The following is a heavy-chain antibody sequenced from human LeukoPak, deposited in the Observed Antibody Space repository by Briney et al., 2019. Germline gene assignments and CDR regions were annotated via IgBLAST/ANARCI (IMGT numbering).Heavy chain of an antibody. D-gene: IGHD2-2*01. J-gene: IGHJ4*02. CDR2: IRSKAYGGTT. V-gene: IGHV3-49*04. Sequence: GGSLRLSCTASGFTFGDYAMSWVRQAPGKGLEWVGFIRSKAYGGTTEYAASVKGRFTISRDDSKSIAYLQMNSLKTEDTAVYYCTSAFIVVVPAANNYWGQGTLVTVSS. CDR3: TSAFIVVVPAANNY. CDR1: GFTFGDYA.